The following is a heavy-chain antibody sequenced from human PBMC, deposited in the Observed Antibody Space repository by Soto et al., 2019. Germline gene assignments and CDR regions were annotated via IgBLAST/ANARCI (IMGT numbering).Heavy chain of an antibody. J-gene: IGHJ6*02. Sequence: SVKVSCKASGGTFSSYAISWVRQAPGQGLEWMGGIIPIFGTANYAQKFQGRVTITADKSTSTAYMELSSLRSEDTAVYYCARGLIAVAGTTPDYYGMDVWGQGTTVTVS. D-gene: IGHD6-19*01. CDR2: IIPIFGTA. V-gene: IGHV1-69*06. CDR3: ARGLIAVAGTTPDYYGMDV. CDR1: GGTFSSYA.